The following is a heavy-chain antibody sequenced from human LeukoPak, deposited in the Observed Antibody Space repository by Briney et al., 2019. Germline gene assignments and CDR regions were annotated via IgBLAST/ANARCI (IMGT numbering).Heavy chain of an antibody. V-gene: IGHV4-34*01. CDR3: AGQRRVRGAKEVYYYYYYYMDV. CDR2: INHSGST. Sequence: SETLSLTCTVYGGSFSGYYWSWIRQPPGKGLEWIGEINHSGSTNYNPSLKSRVTISVDTSKNQFSLKLSSVTAADTAVYYCAGQRRVRGAKEVYYYYYYYMDVWGKGTTVTISS. D-gene: IGHD3-10*01. CDR1: GGSFSGYY. J-gene: IGHJ6*03.